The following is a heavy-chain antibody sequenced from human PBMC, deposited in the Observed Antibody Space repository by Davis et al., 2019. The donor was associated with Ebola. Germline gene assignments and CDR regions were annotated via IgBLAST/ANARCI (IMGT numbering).Heavy chain of an antibody. Sequence: GESLKISCAASGFTFSSYWMSWVRQAPGKGLEWVANIKQDGREKYYVDSVKGRFTISRDNAKNSLYLQMNSLRAEDTAVYYCARENYYDSSGYSTDAFDIWGQGTMVTVSS. CDR2: IKQDGREK. D-gene: IGHD3-22*01. J-gene: IGHJ3*02. V-gene: IGHV3-7*01. CDR1: GFTFSSYW. CDR3: ARENYYDSSGYSTDAFDI.